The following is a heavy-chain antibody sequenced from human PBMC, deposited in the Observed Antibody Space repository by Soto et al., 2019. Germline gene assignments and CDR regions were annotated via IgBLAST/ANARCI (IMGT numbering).Heavy chain of an antibody. CDR1: GGTLTNFINYP. CDR3: ARRNTAGFLGSFDN. CDR2: IVPNIGTV. D-gene: IGHD6-19*01. Sequence: QVQLVQSGAEVMQPGSSVKVSCKPSGGTLTNFINYPINWVRQSPGQGPEWMGGIVPNIGTVNYGQKFQGRDTMTADNSTGTVYMELSSLRSYDSARDCCARRNTAGFLGSFDNGGQGTLVTFSP. V-gene: IGHV1-69*06. J-gene: IGHJ4*02.